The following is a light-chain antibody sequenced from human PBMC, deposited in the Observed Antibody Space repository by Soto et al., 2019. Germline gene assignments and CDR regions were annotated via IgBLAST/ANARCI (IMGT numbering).Light chain of an antibody. CDR1: QSVSSSY. CDR2: GAS. J-gene: IGKJ3*01. Sequence: EIVLTQSPGTLALSPGERATLSCRASQSVSSSYLAWYQQKPGQAPRLLIYGASSRATGIPVRFSGSGSGTDFTLTISRLEPEDFAVYYCQQYGSSPRFTFGPGTKVDIQ. V-gene: IGKV3-20*01. CDR3: QQYGSSPRFT.